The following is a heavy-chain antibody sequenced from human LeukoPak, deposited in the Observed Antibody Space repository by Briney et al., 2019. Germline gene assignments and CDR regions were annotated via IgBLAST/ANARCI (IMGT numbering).Heavy chain of an antibody. J-gene: IGHJ4*02. V-gene: IGHV3-48*01. D-gene: IGHD5-24*01. Sequence: GGSLRLSCAASGFTFSDYSMNWVRQAPGKGLEWISYIGIDSGNTNYADSVKGRFTVSGDKAKNSLYLQMNSLRVEDTAVYYCARDYKYAFDNWGQGTLVTVSS. CDR1: GFTFSDYS. CDR2: IGIDSGNT. CDR3: ARDYKYAFDN.